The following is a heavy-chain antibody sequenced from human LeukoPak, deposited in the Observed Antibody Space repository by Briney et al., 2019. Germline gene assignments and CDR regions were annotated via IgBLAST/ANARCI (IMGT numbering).Heavy chain of an antibody. CDR1: GGSISSYY. V-gene: IGHV4-59*01. J-gene: IGHJ4*02. CDR2: IYYSGST. Sequence: SETLSLTCTVSGGSISSYYWSWIRQPPGKGLEWIGYIYYSGSTNYNPSLKSRVTISVDTSKNQFSLKLSSVTAADTAVYYCARAFYSSGWFDYWGQGTLVTVSS. CDR3: ARAFYSSGWFDY. D-gene: IGHD6-19*01.